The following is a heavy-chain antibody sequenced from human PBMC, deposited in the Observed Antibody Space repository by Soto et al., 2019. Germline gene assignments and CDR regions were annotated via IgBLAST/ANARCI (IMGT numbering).Heavy chain of an antibody. CDR3: ARGQPTLYYDYIWGSYRYMDV. J-gene: IGHJ6*03. CDR1: GFTFSSYS. V-gene: IGHV3-21*01. CDR2: ISSSSSYI. Sequence: GVLRLSCAASGFTFSSYSMNWVRQAPGKGLEWVSSISSSSSYIYYADSVKGRFTISRDNAKNSLYLQMNSLRAEDTAVYYCARGQPTLYYDYIWGSYRYMDVWGKGTTVTVSS. D-gene: IGHD3-16*01.